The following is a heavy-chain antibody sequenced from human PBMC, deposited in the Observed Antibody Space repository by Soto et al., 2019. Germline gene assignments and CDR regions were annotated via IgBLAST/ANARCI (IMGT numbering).Heavy chain of an antibody. J-gene: IGHJ4*02. D-gene: IGHD2-8*01. CDR3: ARALPLGYCTNGVCYLPDY. V-gene: IGHV1-69*06. CDR1: GGTFSRYA. CDR2: IIPIFGTA. Sequence: GASVKVSCKASGGTFSRYAISWVRQAPGQGLEWMGGIIPIFGTANYAQKFQGRVTITADKSTSTAYMELSSLRSEDTAVYYCARALPLGYCTNGVCYLPDYWGQGTLVTVSS.